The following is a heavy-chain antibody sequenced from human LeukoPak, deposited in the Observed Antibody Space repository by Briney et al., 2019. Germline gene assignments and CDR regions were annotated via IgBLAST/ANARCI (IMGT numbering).Heavy chain of an antibody. CDR1: GYSISSGYY. Sequence: SETLSLTCTVSGYSISSGYYWGWIRQPPGKGLEWIGSIYHSGSTFDNPSLKSRVTISVDTSKNQFSLKLSSVTAADTAVYYCASPSSGADYWGQGTLVTVSS. CDR3: ASPSSGADY. J-gene: IGHJ4*02. CDR2: IYHSGST. V-gene: IGHV4-38-2*02. D-gene: IGHD6-19*01.